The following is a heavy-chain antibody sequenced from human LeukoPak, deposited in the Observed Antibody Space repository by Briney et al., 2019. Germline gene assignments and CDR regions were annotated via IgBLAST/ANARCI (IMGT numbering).Heavy chain of an antibody. CDR3: ARDDPGIAAAGVFDY. D-gene: IGHD6-13*01. CDR1: GFTFSTYE. CDR2: ISSTGSNI. J-gene: IGHJ4*02. V-gene: IGHV3-48*03. Sequence: GGSLRLSCAASGFTFSTYEMNWVRQAPGKGLEWVSYISSTGSNIYYADSVKGRFTISRDNAKNSLYLQMDSLRAEDTAVYYCARDDPGIAAAGVFDYWGQGTLVTVSS.